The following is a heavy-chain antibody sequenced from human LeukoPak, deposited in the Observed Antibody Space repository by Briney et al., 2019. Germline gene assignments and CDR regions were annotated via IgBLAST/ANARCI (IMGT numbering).Heavy chain of an antibody. V-gene: IGHV1-2*02. CDR2: INPNSGGT. J-gene: IGHJ4*02. D-gene: IGHD4-17*01. CDR3: ARGITLTYNDYGDYGEKGAYYFDY. CDR1: GYTFTGYY. Sequence: ASVKVSCKASGYTFTGYYMHWVRQAPGQGLEWMGWINPNSGGTNYAQKFQGRVTMTRDTSISTAYMELSRLRSDDTAVYYCARGITLTYNDYGDYGEKGAYYFDYWGQGALVTVSS.